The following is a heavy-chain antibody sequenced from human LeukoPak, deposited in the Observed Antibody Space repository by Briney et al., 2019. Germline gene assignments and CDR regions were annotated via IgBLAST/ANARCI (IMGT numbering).Heavy chain of an antibody. Sequence: GGSLRLSCAASGFTFSSYAMSWVRQAPGKGLEWVSVISGSGGSTYYADSVKGRFTISRDNSRNTVYLQMNSLRAEDTAVYYCARDERGYSSGWYRAFDIWGQGTMVTVSS. D-gene: IGHD6-19*01. CDR3: ARDERGYSSGWYRAFDI. CDR1: GFTFSSYA. CDR2: ISGSGGST. J-gene: IGHJ3*02. V-gene: IGHV3-23*01.